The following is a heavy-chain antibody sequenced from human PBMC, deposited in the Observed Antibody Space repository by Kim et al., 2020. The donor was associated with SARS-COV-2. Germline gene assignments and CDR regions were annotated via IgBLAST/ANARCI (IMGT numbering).Heavy chain of an antibody. J-gene: IGHJ4*02. D-gene: IGHD2-15*01. V-gene: IGHV3-48*03. CDR2: ISSRGRTK. Sequence: GGSLRLSCAASGFTFSSYEMNWVRQAPGKGLEWVSYISSRGRTKYYADSVKGRFTISRDNSKNSVYLQMNSLRAEDTAVYYCARTGSGRGNYFDYCGQGILVTVSS. CDR1: GFTFSSYE. CDR3: ARTGSGRGNYFDY.